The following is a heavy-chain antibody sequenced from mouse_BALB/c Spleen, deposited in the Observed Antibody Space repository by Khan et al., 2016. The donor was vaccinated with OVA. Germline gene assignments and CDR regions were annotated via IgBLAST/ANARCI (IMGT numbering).Heavy chain of an antibody. V-gene: IGHV1-4*01. Sequence: QVQLQQSGSELARPGASVKMSCKASGYTFTSYTMHWVKQRPGQGLEWIGYINPSNGYTNYNQKFKDKATLNADKSSSTAYMQLSSLTYEDSAGYYCARGGAYYMYYGWFAFWGQGTLVTVSA. D-gene: IGHD2-14*01. CDR3: ARGGAYYMYYGWFAF. CDR1: GYTFTSYT. CDR2: INPSNGYT. J-gene: IGHJ3*01.